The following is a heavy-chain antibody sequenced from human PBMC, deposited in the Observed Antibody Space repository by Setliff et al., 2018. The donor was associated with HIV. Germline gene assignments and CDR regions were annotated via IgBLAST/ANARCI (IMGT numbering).Heavy chain of an antibody. CDR2: IYTSGST. Sequence: KASETLSLTCTVSGGSISSGSYYWNWIRQPAGKGLEWIGRIYTSGSTNYNPSLQSRITISVDTSKNQFSLQLTSVTAADTAVYYCVNPSGAMGDFDSWGQGTLVTVSS. J-gene: IGHJ4*02. D-gene: IGHD3-16*01. CDR3: VNPSGAMGDFDS. V-gene: IGHV4-61*02. CDR1: GGSISSGSYY.